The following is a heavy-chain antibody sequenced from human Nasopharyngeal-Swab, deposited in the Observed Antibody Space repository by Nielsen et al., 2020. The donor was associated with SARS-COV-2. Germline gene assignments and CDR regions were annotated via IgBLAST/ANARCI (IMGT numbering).Heavy chain of an antibody. CDR2: MNPNSGST. CDR3: ARALTRSITIFGVVIPNWFDP. J-gene: IGHJ5*02. Sequence: ASVKVSCKASGYTFTSYDINWVRQATGQGLEWMGWMNPNSGSTGYAQKFQGRVTMTRHTSISTAYMELSSLRSEDTAVYYCARALTRSITIFGVVIPNWFDPWGQGTLVTVSS. D-gene: IGHD3-3*01. CDR1: GYTFTSYD. V-gene: IGHV1-8*01.